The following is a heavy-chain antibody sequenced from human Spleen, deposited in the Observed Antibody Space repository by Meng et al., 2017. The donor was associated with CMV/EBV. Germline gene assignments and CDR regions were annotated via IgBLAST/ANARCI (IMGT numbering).Heavy chain of an antibody. CDR3: AKRTIFGSVGMNGMDV. V-gene: IGHV3-23*03. J-gene: IGHJ6*02. CDR2: IYSGGSTT. Sequence: GESLKISCAASGFTFSSYAMSWVRQAPGKGLEWVSVIYSGGSTTYFADSVKGRFTISRDNSKNTLYLQMNGLRAEDTAVYYCAKRTIFGSVGMNGMDVWGQGTTVTVSS. CDR1: GFTFSSYA. D-gene: IGHD3-3*01.